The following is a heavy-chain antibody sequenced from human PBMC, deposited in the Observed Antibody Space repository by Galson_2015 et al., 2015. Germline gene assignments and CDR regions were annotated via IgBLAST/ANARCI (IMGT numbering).Heavy chain of an antibody. V-gene: IGHV3-33*01. CDR3: ARAVYCTGGVCPSDY. CDR1: GFTFSSYG. Sequence: SLRLSCAVSGFTFSSYGMYWVRQAPGKGLEWVAVIWYDGSKKYYADSVEGRFTISRDDSKNTLYLQMNSLRAEDTAVYYCARAVYCTGGVCPSDYWGQGTVVTVSS. CDR2: IWYDGSKK. J-gene: IGHJ4*02. D-gene: IGHD2-8*02.